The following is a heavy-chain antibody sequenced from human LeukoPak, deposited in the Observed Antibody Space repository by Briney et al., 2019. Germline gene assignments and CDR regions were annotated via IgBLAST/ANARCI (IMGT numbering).Heavy chain of an antibody. CDR3: ARDLYYYDSSGYYLWGFDI. V-gene: IGHV4-61*02. Sequence: SETLSLTCTVSGGSVSSGSYYWSWIRQPAGKGLEWIGRIYTSGSTNYNPSLKSRVTISVDTSKNQFSLKLSSVTAADTAVYYCARDLYYYDSSGYYLWGFDIWGQGTMVTVSS. CDR2: IYTSGST. J-gene: IGHJ3*02. CDR1: GGSVSSGSYY. D-gene: IGHD3-22*01.